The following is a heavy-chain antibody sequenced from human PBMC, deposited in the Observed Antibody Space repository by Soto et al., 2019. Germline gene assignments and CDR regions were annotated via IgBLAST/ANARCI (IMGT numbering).Heavy chain of an antibody. J-gene: IGHJ5*02. D-gene: IGHD3-10*01. CDR1: GGSISSYY. V-gene: IGHV4-59*01. CDR3: ARVPFGEIHWFDP. CDR2: IYYSGST. Sequence: SETLSLTCPVSGGSISSYYWSWIRQPPGKGLEWIGYIYYSGSTNYNPSLKSRVTISVDTSKNQFSLKLSSVTAADTAVYYCARVPFGEIHWFDPWGQGTLVTVSS.